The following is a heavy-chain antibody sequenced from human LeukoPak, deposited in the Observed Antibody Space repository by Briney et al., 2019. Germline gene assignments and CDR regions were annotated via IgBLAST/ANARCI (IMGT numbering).Heavy chain of an antibody. CDR3: ARERGYCSGGSCSMFDY. Sequence: SETLSLTCAVYGGSFSGYYWSWIRQPPGKGLEWIGEINHSGSTNYNPSLKSRVTISVDTSKNQFSLKLSSVTAADTAVYYCARERGYCSGGSCSMFDYWGQGTLVIVSS. J-gene: IGHJ4*02. V-gene: IGHV4-34*01. CDR2: INHSGST. D-gene: IGHD2-15*01. CDR1: GGSFSGYY.